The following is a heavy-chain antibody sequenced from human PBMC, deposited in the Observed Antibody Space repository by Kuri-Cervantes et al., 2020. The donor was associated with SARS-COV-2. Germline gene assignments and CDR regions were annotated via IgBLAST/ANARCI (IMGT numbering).Heavy chain of an antibody. J-gene: IGHJ6*03. CDR1: GFTLSSHT. CDR2: IRYDGSNK. V-gene: IGHV3-30*02. CDR3: AKRARVVPAAAVYYYYMDV. Sequence: GGSLRLSCAASGFTLSSHTMNWVRQAPGKGLEWVAFIRYDGSNKYYADSVKGRFTISRDNSKNTLYLQMNSLRAEDTAVYYCAKRARVVPAAAVYYYYMDVWGKGTTVTVSS. D-gene: IGHD2-2*01.